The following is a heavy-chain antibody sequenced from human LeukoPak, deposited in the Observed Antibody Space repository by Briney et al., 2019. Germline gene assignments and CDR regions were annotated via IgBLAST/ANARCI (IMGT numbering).Heavy chain of an antibody. CDR1: GDSISTSNYY. Sequence: PSETLSLTCTVSGDSISTSNYYRGWVRQPPGKGLEWIGSVFYNGKTYSNAPLKSRVTMSADTSKNQFSLKLTSVTAADTAVYYCARQSRRATSDFWGQGTLVTVSS. J-gene: IGHJ4*02. CDR3: ARQSRRATSDF. CDR2: VFYNGKT. D-gene: IGHD2-2*01. V-gene: IGHV4-39*01.